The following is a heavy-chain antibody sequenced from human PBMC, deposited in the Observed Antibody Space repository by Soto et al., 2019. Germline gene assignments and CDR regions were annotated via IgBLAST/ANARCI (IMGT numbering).Heavy chain of an antibody. CDR2: IYPGDSDT. CDR3: ARRAITALWNYFDY. D-gene: IGHD3-10*01. V-gene: IGHV5-51*01. Sequence: PGESLKISCKGSGYSFSSYWIGWVRQVPGKGLEWMGIIYPGDSDTRYSPSFQGQVTISADKSISTAYLQWSSLKASDTAMYYCARRAITALWNYFDYWGQGTLVTVSS. J-gene: IGHJ4*02. CDR1: GYSFSSYW.